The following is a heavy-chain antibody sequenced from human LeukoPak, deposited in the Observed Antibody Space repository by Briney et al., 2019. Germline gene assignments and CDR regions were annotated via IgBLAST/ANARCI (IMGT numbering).Heavy chain of an antibody. CDR2: IYYSGST. D-gene: IGHD6-13*01. Sequence: SETLPLTCTVSGGSISSYYWSWIRQPPGKGLEWIGYIYYSGSTNYNPSLKSRVTISVDTSKNQFSLKLSSVTAADTAVYYCARAPYSSSWSVTWFDPWGQGTLVTVSS. J-gene: IGHJ5*02. CDR1: GGSISSYY. V-gene: IGHV4-59*01. CDR3: ARAPYSSSWSVTWFDP.